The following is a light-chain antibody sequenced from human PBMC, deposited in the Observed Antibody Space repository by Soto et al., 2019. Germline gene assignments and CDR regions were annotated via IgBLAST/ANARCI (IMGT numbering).Light chain of an antibody. V-gene: IGKV3-11*01. CDR2: DVS. J-gene: IGKJ4*01. CDR1: QSVNTY. Sequence: EIVLTQSPATLSLSPGERATLSCRASQSVNTYLAWYQQKPGQAPRLLMFDVSNRATGIPARFSGRGSGTDFTLTISSLEPEDFAVYYCQQRSNWPALTFGGGTKVDIK. CDR3: QQRSNWPALT.